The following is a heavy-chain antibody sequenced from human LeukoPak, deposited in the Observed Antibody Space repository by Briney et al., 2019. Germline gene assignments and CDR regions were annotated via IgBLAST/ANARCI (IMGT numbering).Heavy chain of an antibody. CDR1: GGSISSGDYY. D-gene: IGHD3-22*01. J-gene: IGHJ4*02. Sequence: SETLSLTCTVSGGSISSGDYYWSWIRQPPGKGLEWIGYIYYSGSTYYNPSLKSRVTISVDTSKNQFSLKLSSVTAADTAVHYCARGTYHYDSSGYCFDYWGQGTLVTVSS. V-gene: IGHV4-30-4*01. CDR3: ARGTYHYDSSGYCFDY. CDR2: IYYSGST.